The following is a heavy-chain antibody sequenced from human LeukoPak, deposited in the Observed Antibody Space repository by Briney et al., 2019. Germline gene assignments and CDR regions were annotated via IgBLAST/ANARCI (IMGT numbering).Heavy chain of an antibody. V-gene: IGHV1-8*03. CDR1: GYTFTSYD. CDR3: ARANLGYSSGWSDY. CDR2: MNPNSGNT. D-gene: IGHD6-19*01. Sequence: ASVKVSCKASGYTFTSYDINWVRQATGQGLEWMGWMNPNSGNTGYAQKFQGRVTITRNTSISTAYMELSSLRSEDTAVYYCARANLGYSSGWSDYWGQGTLVTVSS. J-gene: IGHJ4*02.